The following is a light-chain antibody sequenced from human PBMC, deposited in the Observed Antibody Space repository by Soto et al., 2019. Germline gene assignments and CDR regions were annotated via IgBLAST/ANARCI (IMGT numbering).Light chain of an antibody. Sequence: QSALTQPASGSGSPGQSITISCTGTSSDVGSYNLVSWYQQHPGKAPKLMIYEVSKRPSGVSNRFSGSKSGNTASLTITGLQAEDEADYYCCSYAGSSYVFGTGTKLTVL. CDR1: SSDVGSYNL. CDR2: EVS. J-gene: IGLJ1*01. CDR3: CSYAGSSYV. V-gene: IGLV2-23*02.